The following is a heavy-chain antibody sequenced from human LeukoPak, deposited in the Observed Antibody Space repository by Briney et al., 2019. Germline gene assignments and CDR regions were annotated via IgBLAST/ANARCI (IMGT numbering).Heavy chain of an antibody. CDR3: ARITMTTSGWYFDL. Sequence: VASVKVSCKASGYTFTSHYMHWVRQDPGEGLELMGIIHPSGGSTTYAQKFQGRVTMTTDTSTSTVYMGLSSLRSEDTALYYCARITMTTSGWYFDLWGRGTLVTVSS. D-gene: IGHD3-22*01. J-gene: IGHJ2*01. CDR1: GYTFTSHY. V-gene: IGHV1-46*01. CDR2: IHPSGGST.